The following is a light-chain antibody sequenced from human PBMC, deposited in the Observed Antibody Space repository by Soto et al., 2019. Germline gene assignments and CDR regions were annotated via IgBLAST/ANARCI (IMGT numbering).Light chain of an antibody. Sequence: QSVLAQPASVSGSPGQSITISCTGTSSDVGGYNYASWYQQHPGKAPKLMIYDVSNRPSGVSNRFSGSKSGNTASLTISGFQAEDEADYYCSSYTSSSTGVFGTGTRSPS. CDR2: DVS. CDR3: SSYTSSSTGV. J-gene: IGLJ1*01. V-gene: IGLV2-14*01. CDR1: SSDVGGYNY.